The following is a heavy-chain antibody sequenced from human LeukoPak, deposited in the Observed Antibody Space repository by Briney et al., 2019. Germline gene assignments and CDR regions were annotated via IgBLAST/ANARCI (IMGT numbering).Heavy chain of an antibody. D-gene: IGHD3-22*01. CDR2: ISSSGRTI. Sequence: GGSLRLSCAASGFTFTDYYMSWIRQAPGMGLEWLSYISSSGRTIYYADSVKGRFTISWDNAKNSLYLQMDSLRAEDTAMYYCAYSPQWLGFLPFDFWGQGTLVTVSS. V-gene: IGHV3-11*01. J-gene: IGHJ4*02. CDR1: GFTFTDYY. CDR3: AYSPQWLGFLPFDF.